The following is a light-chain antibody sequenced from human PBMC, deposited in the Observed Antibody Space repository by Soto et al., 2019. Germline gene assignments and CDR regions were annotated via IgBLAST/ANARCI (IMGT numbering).Light chain of an antibody. J-gene: IGKJ2*01. Sequence: EIVLTQSPGTLSLSPGERVTLSCRASQSITNSYVAWYQQKPGQAPRLLIFGASNRATGIPDRFSGSGSGTDFSLTISKLEPDDFAVYYCEQYGSLPYTFGQGTKLDI. CDR2: GAS. CDR3: EQYGSLPYT. CDR1: QSITNSY. V-gene: IGKV3-20*01.